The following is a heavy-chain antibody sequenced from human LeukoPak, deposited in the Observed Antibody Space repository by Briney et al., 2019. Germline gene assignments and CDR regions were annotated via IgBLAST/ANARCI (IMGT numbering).Heavy chain of an antibody. CDR2: IYYSGST. V-gene: IGHV4-31*03. D-gene: IGHD2-15*01. Sequence: SETLSLTCTVSGGSISSGGYYWSWIRQHPGKGLEWIGYIYYSGSTYYNSSLKSRVTISVDTSKNQFSLKLSSVTAADTAVYYCARRSASIVVVVAAIDAFDIWGQGTMVTVSS. J-gene: IGHJ3*02. CDR3: ARRSASIVVVVAAIDAFDI. CDR1: GGSISSGGYY.